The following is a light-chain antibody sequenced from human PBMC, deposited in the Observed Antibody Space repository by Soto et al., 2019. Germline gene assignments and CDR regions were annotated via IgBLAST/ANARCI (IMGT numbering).Light chain of an antibody. CDR1: SSNIESNY. Sequence: QSVLTQPPSASGTPGQKVTISCSGSSSNIESNYVYWYQHLPGTAPKLLIYRNSQRPSGVPDRFSGSKSGTSASLAISGLRSEDEADYYCAAWDDSLSGYVVGTGTKLTVL. CDR3: AAWDDSLSGYV. J-gene: IGLJ1*01. V-gene: IGLV1-47*01. CDR2: RNS.